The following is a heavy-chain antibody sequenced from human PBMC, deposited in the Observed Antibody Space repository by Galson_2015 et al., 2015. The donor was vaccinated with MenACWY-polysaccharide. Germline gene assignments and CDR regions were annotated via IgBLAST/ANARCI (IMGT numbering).Heavy chain of an antibody. Sequence: SVKVPRKASGYTFSSSDINWARPAPGHRLEWMGWMNPTRANTGYAQKFPGRAPMTRTTSISTAYTALTTLTSEDTAVYYCARGRRDTAVAAPAAVLLDYWGQGILVTVSS. J-gene: IGHJ4*02. CDR2: MNPTRANT. CDR3: ARGRRDTAVAAPAAVLLDY. CDR1: GYTFSSSD. D-gene: IGHD6-19*01. V-gene: IGHV1-8*01.